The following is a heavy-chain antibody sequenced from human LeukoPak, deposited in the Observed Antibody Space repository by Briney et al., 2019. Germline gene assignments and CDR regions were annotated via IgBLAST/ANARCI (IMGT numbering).Heavy chain of an antibody. CDR2: IDHRGTS. Sequence: PSETLSLICTVSGGSISTSSYYWGWIRQPPGKGLEWIGCIDHRGTSYYNPSLKSRVTMAVDTSRNQFSLRLNSVTAADTAMYHCARSAWRANSFYFWFDPWGKGTLVTVSS. J-gene: IGHJ5*02. V-gene: IGHV4-39*01. D-gene: IGHD3-22*01. CDR3: ARSAWRANSFYFWFDP. CDR1: GGSISTSSYY.